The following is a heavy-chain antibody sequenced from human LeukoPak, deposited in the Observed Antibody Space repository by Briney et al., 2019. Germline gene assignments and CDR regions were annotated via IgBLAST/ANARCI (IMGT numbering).Heavy chain of an antibody. CDR2: ISSSSSFI. V-gene: IGHV3-21*01. CDR1: GSTFSIYS. Sequence: GGSLRLSCAASGSTFSIYSMNWVRQAPGKGLEWVSSISSSSSFIYYADSVKGRFTISRDNAKNSLYLQMNSLRAEDTAVYYCARVSLRKGYCSSTSCPLGAFDIWGQRTMVTVSS. J-gene: IGHJ3*02. CDR3: ARVSLRKGYCSSTSCPLGAFDI. D-gene: IGHD2-2*01.